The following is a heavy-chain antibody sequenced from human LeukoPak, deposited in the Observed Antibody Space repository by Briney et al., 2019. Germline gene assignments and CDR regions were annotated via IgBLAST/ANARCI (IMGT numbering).Heavy chain of an antibody. CDR3: ARLREIPVFGVVTKSTSYFDY. D-gene: IGHD3-3*01. V-gene: IGHV3-7*01. Sequence: PGGSLRLSCVASGFTFTNYWMSWVRQAPGKGLELVANIKQDRSEKYYVDSVKGRFTISRDNAKNSLYLQMNSLRAEDTAVYYCARLREIPVFGVVTKSTSYFDYWGQGTLVTVSS. J-gene: IGHJ4*02. CDR2: IKQDRSEK. CDR1: GFTFTNYW.